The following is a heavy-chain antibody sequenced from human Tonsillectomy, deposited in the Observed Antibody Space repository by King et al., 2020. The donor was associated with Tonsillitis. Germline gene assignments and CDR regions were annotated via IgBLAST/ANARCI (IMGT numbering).Heavy chain of an antibody. V-gene: IGHV4-39*07. CDR2: IYYSGNT. J-gene: IGHJ6*02. Sequence: QLQESGPGLVKPSETLSLTCTVSGGSISSSPYSWGWIRQPPGKGLEWIGSIYYSGNTYYNPSLKSRVTISADTSKNQFSLKLTSVTAADTAVYYCARRRDMDVWGQGTTVTVSS. CDR3: ARRRDMDV. CDR1: GGSISSSPYS.